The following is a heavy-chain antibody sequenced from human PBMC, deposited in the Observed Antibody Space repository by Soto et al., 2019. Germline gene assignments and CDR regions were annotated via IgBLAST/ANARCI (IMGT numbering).Heavy chain of an antibody. Sequence: GECLKISCKGSGYSFTSYWISWVRQMPGKGLEWMGRIDPSDSYTNYSPSFQGHVTISADKSISTAYLQWSSLKASDTAMYYCASSPRGYCSRTSCRELGNYYGMDVWGQGTTVPVSS. CDR2: IDPSDSYT. CDR1: GYSFTSYW. D-gene: IGHD2-2*01. V-gene: IGHV5-10-1*01. CDR3: ASSPRGYCSRTSCRELGNYYGMDV. J-gene: IGHJ6*02.